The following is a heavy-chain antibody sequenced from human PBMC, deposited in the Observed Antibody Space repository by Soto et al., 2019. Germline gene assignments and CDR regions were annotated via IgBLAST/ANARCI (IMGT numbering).Heavy chain of an antibody. J-gene: IGHJ4*02. CDR3: ARDRGYSYGHGFDY. CDR2: IYHSGST. CDR1: GGSISSSNW. D-gene: IGHD5-18*01. V-gene: IGHV4-4*02. Sequence: SETLSLTCAVSGGSISSSNWWSWVRQPPGKGLEWIGEIYHSGSTNYNPSLKSRVTISVDKSKNQFSLKLSSVTAADTAVYYCARDRGYSYGHGFDYWGQGTLVTVSS.